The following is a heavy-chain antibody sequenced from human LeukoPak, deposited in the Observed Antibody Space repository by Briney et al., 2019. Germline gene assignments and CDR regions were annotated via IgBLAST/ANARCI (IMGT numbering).Heavy chain of an antibody. CDR1: GGTFSSYA. J-gene: IGHJ4*02. CDR3: ARDMGGRLVIRAPPTTPPDY. Sequence: ASVKVSCKASGGTFSSYAISWVRQAPGQGLEWMGGIIPIFGTTNYAQKLQGRVTMTTDTSTSTAYMELRSLRSDDTAVYYCARDMGGRLVIRAPPTTPPDYWGQGTLVTVSS. CDR2: IIPIFGTT. V-gene: IGHV1-69*05. D-gene: IGHD3-9*01.